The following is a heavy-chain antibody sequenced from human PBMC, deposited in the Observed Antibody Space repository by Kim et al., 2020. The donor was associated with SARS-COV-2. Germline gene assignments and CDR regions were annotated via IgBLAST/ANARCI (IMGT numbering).Heavy chain of an antibody. J-gene: IGHJ4*02. CDR2: T. D-gene: IGHD1-26*01. CDR3: ARDPIVGAYDY. V-gene: IGHV4-34*01. Sequence: TNYNPSLKSRVTISVDTSKNQFSLKLSSVTAADTAVYYCARDPIVGAYDYWGQGTLVTVSS.